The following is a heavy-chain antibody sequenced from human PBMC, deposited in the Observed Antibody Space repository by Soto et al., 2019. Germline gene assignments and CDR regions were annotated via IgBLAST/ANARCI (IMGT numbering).Heavy chain of an antibody. CDR3: ARDVSGKLGHDS. Sequence: GGSLRLSCAASGFTLSSFWMSWVRRAPGKGLEWVANIKQDGSDKNYVGSVKGRFTISRDNAKNSLYLQMNSLRVEDTAVYYCARDVSGKLGHDSWGQGTLVTVS. CDR2: IKQDGSDK. CDR1: GFTLSSFW. V-gene: IGHV3-7*01. J-gene: IGHJ4*02. D-gene: IGHD3-10*01.